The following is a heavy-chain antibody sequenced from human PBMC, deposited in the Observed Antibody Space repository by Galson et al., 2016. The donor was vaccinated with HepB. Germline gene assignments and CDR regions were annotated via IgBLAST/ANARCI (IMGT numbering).Heavy chain of an antibody. J-gene: IGHJ3*02. D-gene: IGHD3-3*01. CDR2: ITTSGNVM. Sequence: SLRLSCAASGFSFSEYYMSWIRQAPGKGLEWTSYITTSGNVMQYADSVKGRFTVSRDNTKNSLYLQMYSLRAEDTAFYFCARVNYDFWSGHPPVGAFDIWGQGTMVTVSS. CDR3: ARVNYDFWSGHPPVGAFDI. V-gene: IGHV3-11*01. CDR1: GFSFSEYY.